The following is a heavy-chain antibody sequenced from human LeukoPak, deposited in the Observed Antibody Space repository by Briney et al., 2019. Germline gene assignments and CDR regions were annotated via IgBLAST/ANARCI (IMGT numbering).Heavy chain of an antibody. CDR1: GGTFSSYA. Sequence: SVKVSCKASGGTFSSYAISWVRQAPGQGLEWMGGIIPIFGTANYAQKFQGRVTITADESTSTAYMELSSLRSEDTAVYYCARDNHGSGTEDDFDYWGQGTLVTVSS. J-gene: IGHJ4*02. CDR2: IIPIFGTA. D-gene: IGHD1-14*01. CDR3: ARDNHGSGTEDDFDY. V-gene: IGHV1-69*13.